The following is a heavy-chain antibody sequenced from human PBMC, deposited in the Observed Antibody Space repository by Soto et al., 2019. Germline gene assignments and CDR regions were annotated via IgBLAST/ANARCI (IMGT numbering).Heavy chain of an antibody. CDR3: ARERRSTIFGVVIRGTAVWDV. D-gene: IGHD3-3*01. J-gene: IGHJ6*02. V-gene: IGHV1-18*01. CDR1: GYTFTSYG. CDR2: ISDYNGNT. Sequence: QVQLVQSGAEVKKPGASVKVSCKASGYTFTSYGISWVRQAPGQGLEWMGWISDYNGNTNYAQKLHGKVTMTTDTATSTAYMELRSLRSDDTAVYYCARERRSTIFGVVIRGTAVWDVWGQGTTVTVFS.